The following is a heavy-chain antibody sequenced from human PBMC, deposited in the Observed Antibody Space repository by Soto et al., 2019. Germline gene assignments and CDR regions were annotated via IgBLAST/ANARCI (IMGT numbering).Heavy chain of an antibody. CDR1: GYTSTSYG. Sequence: GASVKVSCKASGYTSTSYGISWVRQAPGQGLEWMGWISAYNGNTNYAQKLQGRVTMTTDTSTSTAYMELRSLRSDDTAVYYCAREYYDYIWGSYRPHWFDPWGQGTLVTV. D-gene: IGHD3-16*02. J-gene: IGHJ5*02. V-gene: IGHV1-18*01. CDR2: ISAYNGNT. CDR3: AREYYDYIWGSYRPHWFDP.